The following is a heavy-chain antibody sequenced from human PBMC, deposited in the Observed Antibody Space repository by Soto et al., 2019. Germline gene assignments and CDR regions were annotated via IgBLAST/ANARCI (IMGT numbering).Heavy chain of an antibody. CDR3: AREKVGTTFFDN. D-gene: IGHD1-1*01. Sequence: SETLSLTCSVSGFAISRGYYWSWVRQPPGKGLEWIGSIYPSVSSYHNPSLATRLRLSIDTSKNQFTLNLTSVTAADTALYFCAREKVGTTFFDNWGQAIQITVSS. CDR1: GFAISRGYY. V-gene: IGHV4-38-2*02. J-gene: IGHJ4*02. CDR2: IYPSVSS.